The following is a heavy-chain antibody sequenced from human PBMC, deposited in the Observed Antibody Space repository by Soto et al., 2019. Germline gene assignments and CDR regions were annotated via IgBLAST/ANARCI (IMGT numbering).Heavy chain of an antibody. CDR2: ISDSGDTK. D-gene: IGHD1-26*01. J-gene: IGHJ4*02. V-gene: IGHV3-11*01. CDR1: GFTFSDYY. Sequence: PGGSLRLSCAASGFTFSDYYMSWIRQAPGKGLEWVSYISDSGDTKHYSDSVKGRFTVSRDNAKNSLYLQMNSLRAGDTAVYYCALSVNYSPAYWGQGTLVTVSS. CDR3: ALSVNYSPAY.